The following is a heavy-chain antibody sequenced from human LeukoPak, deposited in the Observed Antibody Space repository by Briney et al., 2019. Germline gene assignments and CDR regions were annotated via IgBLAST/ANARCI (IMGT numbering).Heavy chain of an antibody. V-gene: IGHV3-23*01. CDR1: GFTFSSYG. D-gene: IGHD5-24*01. CDR2: ISGRGRKR. Sequence: PGGSLRLSCEGSGFTFSSYGMSWVRQAPGKGLEWVSVISGRGRKRDYADSVKGRFTISRDNSKNTLYLQLNSLRVEDTAVYYCAVLMATILDAFDIWGQGTMVTVSS. CDR3: AVLMATILDAFDI. J-gene: IGHJ3*02.